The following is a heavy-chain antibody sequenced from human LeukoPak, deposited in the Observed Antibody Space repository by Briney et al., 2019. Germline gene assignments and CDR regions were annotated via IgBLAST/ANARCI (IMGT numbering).Heavy chain of an antibody. CDR1: GVSLSSSSYY. J-gene: IGHJ4*02. D-gene: IGHD1-7*01. Sequence: SETLSLTCTVSGVSLSSSSYYWGWIRQPPGKGLEWIGSIYYSGSTYYNPSLKSRVTISVDTSKNQFSLKLSSVTAADTAVYYCARGLTGTQPLDSWGQGTLVTVSS. CDR3: ARGLTGTQPLDS. CDR2: IYYSGST. V-gene: IGHV4-39*07.